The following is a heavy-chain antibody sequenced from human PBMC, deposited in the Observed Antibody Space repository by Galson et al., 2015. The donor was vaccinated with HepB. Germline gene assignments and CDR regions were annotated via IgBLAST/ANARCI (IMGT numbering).Heavy chain of an antibody. J-gene: IGHJ6*02. Sequence: SLRLSCAASGFTFSSYAMSWVRQAPGKGLEWVSAISGSGGSTYYADSVKGRFTISRDNSKNTLYLQMNSLRAEDTAVYYCAKAITMVRGVIDYYYYGMDVWCQGTTVTVS. CDR1: GFTFSSYA. D-gene: IGHD3-10*01. CDR3: AKAITMVRGVIDYYYYGMDV. V-gene: IGHV3-23*01. CDR2: ISGSGGST.